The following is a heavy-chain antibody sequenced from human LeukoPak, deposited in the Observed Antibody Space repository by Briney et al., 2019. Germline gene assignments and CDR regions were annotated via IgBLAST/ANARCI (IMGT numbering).Heavy chain of an antibody. Sequence: PGRSLRLSCAASGFTFSSYAMHWVRQAPGKGLEWVAVISYDGSNKYYADSVKGRFTISRDNSKNTLYLQMNSLRAEDTAVYYCARSGSFDAFDIWGQGTMVTVPS. CDR2: ISYDGSNK. D-gene: IGHD5-12*01. J-gene: IGHJ3*02. CDR3: ARSGSFDAFDI. V-gene: IGHV3-30-3*01. CDR1: GFTFSSYA.